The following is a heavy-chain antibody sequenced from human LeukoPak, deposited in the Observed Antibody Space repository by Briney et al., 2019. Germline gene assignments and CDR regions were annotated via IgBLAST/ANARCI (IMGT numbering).Heavy chain of an antibody. Sequence: GASVKVSCKASGYTFTSYDINWVRQAPGQGLEWMGWINPNSGGTNYAQKFQGRVTMTRDTSISTAYMELSRLRSDDTAVYYCARKPAADYYFDYWGQGTLVTVSS. J-gene: IGHJ4*02. D-gene: IGHD2-2*01. CDR2: INPNSGGT. CDR1: GYTFTSYD. CDR3: ARKPAADYYFDY. V-gene: IGHV1-2*02.